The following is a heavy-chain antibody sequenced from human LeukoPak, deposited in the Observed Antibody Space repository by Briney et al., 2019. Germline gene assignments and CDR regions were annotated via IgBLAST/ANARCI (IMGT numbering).Heavy chain of an antibody. CDR2: IYYSGST. V-gene: IGHV4-39*07. D-gene: IGHD3-10*01. CDR1: GGSISSSSYY. CDR3: ARGLTYYYGSGSYQKLDY. Sequence: SETLSLTCTVSGGSISSSSYYWGWIRQPPGKGLEWIGSIYYSGSTYYNPSLKSRVTISVDTSKNQFSLKLSSVTAADTAVYYCARGLTYYYGSGSYQKLDYWGQGTLVTVSS. J-gene: IGHJ4*02.